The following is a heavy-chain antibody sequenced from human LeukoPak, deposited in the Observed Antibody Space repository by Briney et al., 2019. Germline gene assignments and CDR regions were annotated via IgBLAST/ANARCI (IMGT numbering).Heavy chain of an antibody. Sequence: GGSLKPSCTASRFSFGGDATSWVRQAPWKGLEWVGFIRSKAYGGTTEYAASVKGRFTISRDDSKSIAYLQMNSLKTEDTAVYYCTRVFDPWGQGTLVTVSS. CDR3: TRVFDP. V-gene: IGHV3-49*04. CDR2: IRSKAYGGTT. CDR1: RFSFGGDA. J-gene: IGHJ5*02.